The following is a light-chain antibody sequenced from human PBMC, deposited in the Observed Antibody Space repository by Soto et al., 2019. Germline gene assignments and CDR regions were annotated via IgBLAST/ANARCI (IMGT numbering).Light chain of an antibody. Sequence: DIEMTQSPSSLSASVGDRVTIACRASQSISRYLNWYQQKPGKAPKLLIYAASTLQSGVPSRFSGSGSGTEFDLIISSLQPEDFATYYCQQSSSIPLTFGGGTQVDIK. CDR3: QQSSSIPLT. V-gene: IGKV1-39*01. J-gene: IGKJ4*01. CDR1: QSISRY. CDR2: AAS.